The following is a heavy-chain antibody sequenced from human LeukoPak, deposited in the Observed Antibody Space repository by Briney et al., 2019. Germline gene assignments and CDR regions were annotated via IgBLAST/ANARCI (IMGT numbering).Heavy chain of an antibody. V-gene: IGHV4-61*02. CDR3: ARDGTYYYDSSGYYYQYNWFDP. Sequence: SETQSLTCTVSGGSISSGSYYWSWIRQPAGKGLEWIGRIYTSGSTNYNPSLKSRVTISVDTSKNQFSLKLSPVTAADTAVYYCARDGTYYYDSSGYYYQYNWFDPWGQGTLVTVSS. CDR2: IYTSGST. CDR1: GGSISSGSYY. J-gene: IGHJ5*02. D-gene: IGHD3-22*01.